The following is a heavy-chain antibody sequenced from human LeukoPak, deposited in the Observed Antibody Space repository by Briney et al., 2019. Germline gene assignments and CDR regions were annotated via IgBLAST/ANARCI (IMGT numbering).Heavy chain of an antibody. Sequence: GASLQISCKGSGYSFSNYWIGWVRQLPGKGLEWMGIIYPGDSDVRYSPSFQGQVTISADKSISTAYLQWSSLQASDTAMYYCARQGYNSTWDRYLAYWGQGTQVTVSS. J-gene: IGHJ4*02. CDR1: GYSFSNYW. V-gene: IGHV5-51*01. D-gene: IGHD6-13*01. CDR3: ARQGYNSTWDRYLAY. CDR2: IYPGDSDV.